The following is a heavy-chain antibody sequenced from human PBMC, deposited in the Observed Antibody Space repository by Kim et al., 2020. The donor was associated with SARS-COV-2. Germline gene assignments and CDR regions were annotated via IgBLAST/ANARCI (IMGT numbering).Heavy chain of an antibody. Sequence: NYNPSLKSRVTISVDTSKNQFSLKLSSVTAADTAVYYCARDRVPFYYMDVWGKGTTVTVSS. J-gene: IGHJ6*03. CDR3: ARDRVPFYYMDV. D-gene: IGHD1-1*01. V-gene: IGHV4-59*01.